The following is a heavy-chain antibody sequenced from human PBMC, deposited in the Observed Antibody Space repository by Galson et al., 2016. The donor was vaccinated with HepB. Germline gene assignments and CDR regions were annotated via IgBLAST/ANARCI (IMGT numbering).Heavy chain of an antibody. J-gene: IGHJ4*02. D-gene: IGHD4-17*01. Sequence: SETLSLTCTVSGDSLSSTHLYWGWIRQPPGKGLEWIGSLFYGGSMYAPSLLTRLTVSVDTSKNQFSLQLTSVTAADTAVYYCAAYGDYGSLDYWGQGTLVTVSS. V-gene: IGHV4-39*01. CDR3: AAYGDYGSLDY. CDR1: GDSLSSTHLY. CDR2: LFYGGS.